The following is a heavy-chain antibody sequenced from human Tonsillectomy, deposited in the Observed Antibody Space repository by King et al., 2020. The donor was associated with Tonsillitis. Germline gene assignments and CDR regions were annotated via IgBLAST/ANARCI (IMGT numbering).Heavy chain of an antibody. J-gene: IGHJ4*02. V-gene: IGHV3-21*01. CDR1: GFTFSSYS. D-gene: IGHD3-22*01. CDR2: ISTSSSYI. CDR3: ASESTYNDDSSGPVDC. Sequence: VQLVESGGGLVKPGGSLRLSCAASGFTFSSYSMNWVRQAPGKGLEWVSSISTSSSYIYYADSVKGRFTLSRDNAKNSLYLQMNSLRAEDTAVYYCASESTYNDDSSGPVDCWGQGTLVTGSS.